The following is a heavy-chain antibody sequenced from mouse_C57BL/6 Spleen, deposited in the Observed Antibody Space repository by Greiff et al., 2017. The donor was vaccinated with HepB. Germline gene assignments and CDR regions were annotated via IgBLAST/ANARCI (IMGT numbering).Heavy chain of an antibody. V-gene: IGHV3-6*01. CDR1: GYSITSGYY. J-gene: IGHJ2*01. CDR3: ARGIKASFDY. Sequence: VQLKESGPGLVKPSQSLSLTCSVTGYSITSGYYWNWIRQFPGNKLEWMGYISYDGSNNYNPSLKNRISITRDTSKNQFFLKLNSVTTEDTATYYCARGIKASFDYWGQGTTLTVSS. CDR2: ISYDGSN. D-gene: IGHD6-1*01.